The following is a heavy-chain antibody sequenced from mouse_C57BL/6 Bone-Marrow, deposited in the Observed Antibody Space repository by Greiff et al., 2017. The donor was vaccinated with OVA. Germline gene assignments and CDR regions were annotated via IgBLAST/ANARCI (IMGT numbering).Heavy chain of an antibody. CDR1: GFSFNTYA. CDR2: IRSKSNNYAT. V-gene: IGHV10-1*01. J-gene: IGHJ1*03. CDR3: VRHGSYYYGSSYWYFDV. Sequence: EVKLVESGGGLVQPKGSLKLSCAASGFSFNTYAMNWVRQAPGKGLEWVARIRSKSNNYATYYADSVKDRFTISRDDSESMLYLQMNNLKTEDTAMYYCVRHGSYYYGSSYWYFDVWGTGTTVTVSS. D-gene: IGHD1-1*01.